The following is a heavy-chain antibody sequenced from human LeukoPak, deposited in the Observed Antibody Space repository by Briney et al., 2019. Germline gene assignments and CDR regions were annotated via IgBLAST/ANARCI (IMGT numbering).Heavy chain of an antibody. Sequence: SETQSLTCDVSGYSISSSNWWGWIRQPPGKGREWIGYIYYSGSTYYNPSLKSRVTMSVDTSKNQFSLKLSSVTAVDTAVYYCARKGSIHTFDIWGQGTMVTVSS. CDR2: IYYSGST. CDR3: ARKGSIHTFDI. V-gene: IGHV4-28*01. CDR1: GYSISSSNW. J-gene: IGHJ3*02. D-gene: IGHD2-15*01.